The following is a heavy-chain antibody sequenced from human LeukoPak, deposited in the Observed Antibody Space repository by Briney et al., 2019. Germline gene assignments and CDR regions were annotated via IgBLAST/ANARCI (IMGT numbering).Heavy chain of an antibody. CDR1: GFTFSSYS. CDR2: ISSSSSYI. V-gene: IGHV3-21*01. J-gene: IGHJ6*03. CDR3: ARSTYYDFWSGYSQPSYYYYMDV. Sequence: GGSLRLSCAASGFTFSSYSMNWVRQAPGKGLEWVSSISSSSSYIYYADSVKGRFTISRGNAKNSLYLQMNSLRAEDTAVYYCARSTYYDFWSGYSQPSYYYYMDVWGKGTTVTVSS. D-gene: IGHD3-3*01.